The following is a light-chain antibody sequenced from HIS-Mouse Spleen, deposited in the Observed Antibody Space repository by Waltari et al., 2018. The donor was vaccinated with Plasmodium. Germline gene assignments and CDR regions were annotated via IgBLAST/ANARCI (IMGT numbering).Light chain of an antibody. Sequence: SYELTQPPSVSVSPGQTARITCPGDALPKKYAYWYQQKSGPAPVVVIYEDSKRPSGIPERFSCSSSGTMATLTISGAQVEDEADYYWYSTDSSGNHRVFGGGTKLTVL. CDR2: EDS. CDR3: YSTDSSGNHRV. J-gene: IGLJ3*02. CDR1: ALPKKY. V-gene: IGLV3-10*01.